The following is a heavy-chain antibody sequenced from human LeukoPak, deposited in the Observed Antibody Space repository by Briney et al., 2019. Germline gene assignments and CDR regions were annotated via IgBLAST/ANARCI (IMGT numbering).Heavy chain of an antibody. J-gene: IGHJ4*02. Sequence: PSETLSLTCTVSGGSISSSSYYWGWIRQPPGKGLEWIGSIYYSGSTYYNPSLKSRVTISVDTSKNQFSLKLSSVTAADTAVYYCVLSLAAAEARADYWGQGTLVTVSS. D-gene: IGHD6-13*01. CDR2: IYYSGST. CDR1: GGSISSSSYY. V-gene: IGHV4-39*01. CDR3: VLSLAAAEARADY.